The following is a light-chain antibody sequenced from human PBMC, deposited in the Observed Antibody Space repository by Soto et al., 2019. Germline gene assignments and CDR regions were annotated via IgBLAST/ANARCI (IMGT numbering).Light chain of an antibody. CDR3: QQYGSSPPRT. V-gene: IGKV3-20*01. J-gene: IGKJ1*01. CDR2: GAS. Sequence: EIVITQSPATLSVSPGEGATLSCRASQGIGSTLAWYQQKPGQAPRLLIYGASSRATGIPDRFSGSGSGTDFTLTISRLEPEDFAVYYCQQYGSSPPRTFXQGTKVDIK. CDR1: QGIGST.